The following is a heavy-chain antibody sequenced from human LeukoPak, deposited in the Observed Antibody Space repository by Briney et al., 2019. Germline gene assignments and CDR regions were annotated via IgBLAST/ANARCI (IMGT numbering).Heavy chain of an antibody. Sequence: GASVKVSCKASGYTFTSYGISWVRQAPGQGLEWMGRIIPIFGIANYAQKFQGRVTITADKSTSTAYMELSSLRSEDTAVYYCARDESLGEPVYWGQGTLVTVSS. V-gene: IGHV1-69*04. J-gene: IGHJ4*02. CDR1: GYTFTSYG. D-gene: IGHD3-16*01. CDR2: IIPIFGIA. CDR3: ARDESLGEPVY.